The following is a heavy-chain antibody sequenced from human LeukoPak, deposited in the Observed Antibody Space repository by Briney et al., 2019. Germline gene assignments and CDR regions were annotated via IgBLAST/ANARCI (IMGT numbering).Heavy chain of an antibody. CDR1: GGSISSSSYY. J-gene: IGHJ4*02. CDR3: ARSGAAEGFDY. V-gene: IGHV4-39*01. CDR2: IYYSGST. Sequence: SETLSLTCTVSGGSISSSSYYWGWIRQPPGKGLEWIGSIYYSGSTYYNPSLKSRVTISVDTSKNQFSLKLSSVTAADTAVYYCARSGAAEGFDYWGQGTLVTVSS. D-gene: IGHD6-13*01.